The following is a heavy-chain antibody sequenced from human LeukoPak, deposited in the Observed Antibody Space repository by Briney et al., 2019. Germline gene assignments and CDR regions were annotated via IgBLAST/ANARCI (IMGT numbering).Heavy chain of an antibody. Sequence: ASVKVSCKASGYTFTSYYMHWVRQAPGQGLEWMGLINPSGSSTSYAQRFQGRLSLTRDMSTSTDYMELSSLRSEDTAVYYCARDNSVGDTAWWFDPWGQGTLVTVSS. CDR1: GYTFTSYY. CDR2: INPSGSST. CDR3: ARDNSVGDTAWWFDP. D-gene: IGHD1-26*01. J-gene: IGHJ5*02. V-gene: IGHV1-46*01.